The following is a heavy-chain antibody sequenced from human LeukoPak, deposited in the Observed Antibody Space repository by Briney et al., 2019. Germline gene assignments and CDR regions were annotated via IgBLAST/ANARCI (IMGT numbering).Heavy chain of an antibody. Sequence: GGSLRLSCAASGFTFSSYEVNWVRQAPGRGLEWVSYISSSGSTIYYADSVKGRFTISRDNAKNSLYLQMNSLRAEDTAVYYCASYGDRRNSRVFWGQGTLVTVSS. CDR3: ASYGDRRNSRVF. D-gene: IGHD4-17*01. V-gene: IGHV3-48*03. J-gene: IGHJ4*02. CDR1: GFTFSSYE. CDR2: ISSSGSTI.